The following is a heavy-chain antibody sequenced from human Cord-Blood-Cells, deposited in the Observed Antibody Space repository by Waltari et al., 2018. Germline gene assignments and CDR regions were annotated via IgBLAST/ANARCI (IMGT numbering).Heavy chain of an antibody. Sequence: EVQLVESGGGLVKPGGSLRPSSAAPGFPFSSYTMTGVRQAPGKGLEWVSSISSSSSYIYYADSVKGRFTISRDNAKNSLYLQMNSLRAEDTAVYYCARDHYYFDYWGQGTLVTVSS. V-gene: IGHV3-21*01. CDR1: GFPFSSYT. J-gene: IGHJ4*02. CDR3: ARDHYYFDY. CDR2: ISSSSSYI.